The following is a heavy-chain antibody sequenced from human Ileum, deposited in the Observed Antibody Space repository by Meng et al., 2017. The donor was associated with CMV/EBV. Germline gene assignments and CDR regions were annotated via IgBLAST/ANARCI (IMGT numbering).Heavy chain of an antibody. V-gene: IGHV4-39*07. CDR3: ARAPRVVVLLTQGGAFDI. CDR2: IYYSGTT. J-gene: IGHJ3*02. CDR1: GGSINISPYY. Sequence: SETLSLTCSVSGGSINISPYYWAWIRQSPGQGLEWIGTIYYSGTTFYNSSLNSRATISADTSKNLFSLGLTSVTAADTAVYYCARAPRVVVLLTQGGAFDIWSQGTLVTVSS. D-gene: IGHD3-22*01.